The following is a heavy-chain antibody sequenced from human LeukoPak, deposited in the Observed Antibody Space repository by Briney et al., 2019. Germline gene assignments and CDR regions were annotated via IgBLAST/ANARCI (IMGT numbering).Heavy chain of an antibody. CDR1: GGSISSYY. Sequence: SETLSVTCTVSGGSISSYYWSWIRQPAGKGLEWIGRIYTSGSTNYNPSLKSRVTMSVDTSKNQFSLKLSSVTAADTAVYYCASGGHSGSYYTGFDYWGQGTLVTVSS. J-gene: IGHJ4*02. CDR3: ASGGHSGSYYTGFDY. V-gene: IGHV4-4*07. CDR2: IYTSGST. D-gene: IGHD1-26*01.